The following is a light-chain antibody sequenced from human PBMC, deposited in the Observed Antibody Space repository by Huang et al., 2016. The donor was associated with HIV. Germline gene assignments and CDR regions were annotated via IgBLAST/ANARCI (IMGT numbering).Light chain of an antibody. CDR1: QSISSW. J-gene: IGKJ1*01. CDR3: QQYDSYSRWT. Sequence: DIQMTQSPSTLSASVGDRVSITCRASQSISSWCAWYQQKPGKAPKHLIYQASSLQNGVPSRFSGSGSGTEFTLTISSLQPDDFATYYCQQYDSYSRWTFGQGTKVEVK. V-gene: IGKV1-5*03. CDR2: QAS.